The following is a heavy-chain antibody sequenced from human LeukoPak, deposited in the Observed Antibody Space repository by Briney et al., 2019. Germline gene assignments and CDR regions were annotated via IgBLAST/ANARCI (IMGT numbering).Heavy chain of an antibody. CDR2: ISASGSNI. CDR3: VRVKGTYFDF. J-gene: IGHJ4*02. D-gene: IGHD1-1*01. Sequence: PGGSLRLSCAASGFPFSSYSMNWVRQAPGKGLEWVSYISASGSNIYYLDSVKGRFTVSRDNAMNSLFLQMDRPRAEDTAVYYCVRVKGTYFDFWGQGTLVTDSS. CDR1: GFPFSSYS. V-gene: IGHV3-48*01.